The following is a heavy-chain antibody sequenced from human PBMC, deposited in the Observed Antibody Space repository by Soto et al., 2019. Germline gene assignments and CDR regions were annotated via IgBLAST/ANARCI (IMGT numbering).Heavy chain of an antibody. CDR1: GYTFTSYA. CDR3: SGSYSYYGMDF. Sequence: ASVKVSCKASGYTFTSYAMHWVRQAPGQRLEWMGWINAGNGNTKYSQKFQGRVTITRDTSASTAYMELSSLRSEDTAVYYCSGSYSYYGMDFWGQGTTVTVSS. CDR2: INAGNGNT. V-gene: IGHV1-3*01. D-gene: IGHD3-10*01. J-gene: IGHJ6*02.